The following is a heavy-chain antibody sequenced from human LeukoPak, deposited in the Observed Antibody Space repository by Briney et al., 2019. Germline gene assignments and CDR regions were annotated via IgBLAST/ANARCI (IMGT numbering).Heavy chain of an antibody. CDR2: ISSTSSYI. D-gene: IGHD6-19*01. CDR1: GFTFSSYT. Sequence: PGGSLRLSCAASGFTFSSYTMNWVRQAPGKGQEWVSYISSTSSYINYADSVKGRFTISRDNAKNSLYLQMHSLRAEDTAVYYCARTSSGWAPPQPAWYFDLWGRGTLVTVSS. CDR3: ARTSSGWAPPQPAWYFDL. V-gene: IGHV3-21*05. J-gene: IGHJ2*01.